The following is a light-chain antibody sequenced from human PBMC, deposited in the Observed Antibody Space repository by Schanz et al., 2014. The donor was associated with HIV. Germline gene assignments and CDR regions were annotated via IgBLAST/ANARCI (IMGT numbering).Light chain of an antibody. CDR2: DVS. Sequence: SALTQPASVSGSPGQSITISCTGTNSDIGDYNYVSWYQQHPGIAPKLMIYDVSNRPSGVSNRFSGSKSGNTASLTISGLQAEDEADYYCNSYTSSSTLYVFGTGTKLTVL. CDR3: NSYTSSSTLYV. CDR1: NSDIGDYNY. J-gene: IGLJ1*01. V-gene: IGLV2-14*03.